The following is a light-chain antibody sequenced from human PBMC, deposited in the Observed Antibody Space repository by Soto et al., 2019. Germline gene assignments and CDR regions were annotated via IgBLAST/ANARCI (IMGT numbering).Light chain of an antibody. CDR1: QSVSSY. Sequence: EIVLTQSPFTLSLSPGERATLSCRASQSVSSYLAWYQQKPGQAPRLLIYDASNRATGIPARFSGSGSGTDFTLTISSLEPEDSAVYYCQQRSNWPPITFGQGTRLEIK. CDR2: DAS. V-gene: IGKV3-11*01. J-gene: IGKJ5*01. CDR3: QQRSNWPPIT.